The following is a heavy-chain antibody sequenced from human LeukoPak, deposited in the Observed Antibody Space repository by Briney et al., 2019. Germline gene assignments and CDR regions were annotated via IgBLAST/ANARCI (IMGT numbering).Heavy chain of an antibody. V-gene: IGHV3-48*01. J-gene: IGHJ3*02. CDR2: ISSSGSIT. Sequence: GGSLRLSCVASGFTLRSHNINWVRQAPGKGLEWVSHISSSGSITYCGDSVKGRITISRDNAKNSVSLYMNSLRAEDSAVYYCARPGITAFDIWGQGTMVTVSS. CDR3: ARPGITAFDI. D-gene: IGHD3-10*01. CDR1: GFTLRSHN.